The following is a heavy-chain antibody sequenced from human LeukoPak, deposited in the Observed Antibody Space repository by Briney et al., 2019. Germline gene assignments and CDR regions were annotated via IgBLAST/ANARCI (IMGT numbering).Heavy chain of an antibody. Sequence: GGSLRLSCAASRFTFSSYAMSWVRQAPGKGLEWVSLIYSGGSTYYADSVKGRFTISRDNSKNTLYLQMNSLRAEDTAVYYCARRAGGYSHPYDYWGQGTLVTVSS. V-gene: IGHV3-53*01. CDR1: RFTFSSYA. CDR2: IYSGGST. D-gene: IGHD4-23*01. CDR3: ARRAGGYSHPYDY. J-gene: IGHJ4*02.